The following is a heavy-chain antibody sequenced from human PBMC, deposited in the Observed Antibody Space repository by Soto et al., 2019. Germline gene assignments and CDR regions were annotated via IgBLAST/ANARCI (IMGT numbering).Heavy chain of an antibody. D-gene: IGHD3-22*01. CDR2: IYHSGST. Sequence: QLQLQESGSGLVKPSQTLSLTCAVSGGSISSGGYSWSWIRQPPGKGLEWIGYIYHSGSTYYNPSLKRRVTLSVDRAQNQFSLKLSSVTAADTAVYYCASSYYDSSGSALRDWGQGTLVTVSS. CDR3: ASSYYDSSGSALRD. J-gene: IGHJ1*01. CDR1: GGSISSGGYS. V-gene: IGHV4-30-2*01.